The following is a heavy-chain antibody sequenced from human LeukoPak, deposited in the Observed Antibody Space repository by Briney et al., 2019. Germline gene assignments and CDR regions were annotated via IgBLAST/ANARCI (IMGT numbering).Heavy chain of an antibody. Sequence: GGSLRLSCAGSQFTFSSYEMNWVRQAPGKGLEWVSYISASADIIYYADSVKGRFTISRDNARNSLYLQMNSLTAADTAVYYCARGGRQLGYMDVWGKGTTVTVSS. D-gene: IGHD6-13*01. CDR1: QFTFSSYE. CDR2: ISASADII. J-gene: IGHJ6*03. CDR3: ARGGRQLGYMDV. V-gene: IGHV3-48*03.